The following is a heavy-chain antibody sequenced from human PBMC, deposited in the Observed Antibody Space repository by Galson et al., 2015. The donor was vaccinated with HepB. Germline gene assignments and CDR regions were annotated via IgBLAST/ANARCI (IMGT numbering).Heavy chain of an antibody. J-gene: IGHJ4*02. CDR2: IKQDGSEK. V-gene: IGHV3-7*01. CDR1: GFTFSSYW. Sequence: SLRLSCAASGFTFSSYWMSWVRQAPGKGLEWVANIKQDGSEKYYVDSVKGRFTISRDNAKNSLYLQMNSLRAEDTAVYYCARVMTPVLLETNFDYWGQGTLVTVSS. CDR3: ARVMTPVLLETNFDY. D-gene: IGHD4-17*01.